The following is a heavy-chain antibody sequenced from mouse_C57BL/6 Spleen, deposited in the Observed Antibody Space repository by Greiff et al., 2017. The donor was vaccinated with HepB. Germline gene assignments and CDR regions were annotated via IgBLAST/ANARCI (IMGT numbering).Heavy chain of an antibody. CDR1: GFTFSSYA. V-gene: IGHV5-4*01. D-gene: IGHD1-1*01. Sequence: EVKLVESGGGLVKPGGSLKLSCAASGFTFSSYAMSWVRQTPEKRLEWVATISDGGSYTYYPDNVKGRFTISRDNAKNNLYLQMSHLKSEDTAMYYCARDPLRSPFDYWGQGTTLTVSS. CDR3: ARDPLRSPFDY. J-gene: IGHJ2*01. CDR2: ISDGGSYT.